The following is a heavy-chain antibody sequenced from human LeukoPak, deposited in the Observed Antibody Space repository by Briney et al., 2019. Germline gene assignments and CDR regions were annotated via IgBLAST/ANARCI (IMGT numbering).Heavy chain of an antibody. J-gene: IGHJ4*02. CDR2: INHSGST. D-gene: IGHD3-22*01. CDR1: GGSFSGYY. Sequence: SETLSLTCAVYGGSFSGYYWSWIRQPPGKGLEWIGEINHSGSTNYNPSLKSRVTISVDTSKDQFSLKLSSVTAADTAVYYCARAPTYDSPPHWGQGTLVTVSS. CDR3: ARAPTYDSPPH. V-gene: IGHV4-34*01.